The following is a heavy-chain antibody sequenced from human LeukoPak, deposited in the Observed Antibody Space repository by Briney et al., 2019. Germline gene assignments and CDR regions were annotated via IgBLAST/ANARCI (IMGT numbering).Heavy chain of an antibody. D-gene: IGHD2-8*01. J-gene: IGHJ6*02. CDR3: ASVHYYGMEV. Sequence: GGSLRLSCAASGFTFPDYYMSWIRQAPGKGLEWVSYIGSSGRIIDYADSVKGRFTISRDNAKNSLFLQTNSLRAEDTAVYYCASVHYYGMEVWGQGTTVTVSS. V-gene: IGHV3-11*01. CDR1: GFTFPDYY. CDR2: IGSSGRII.